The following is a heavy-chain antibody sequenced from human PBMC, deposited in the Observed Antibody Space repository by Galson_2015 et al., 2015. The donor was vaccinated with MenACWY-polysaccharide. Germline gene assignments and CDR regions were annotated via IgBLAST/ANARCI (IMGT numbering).Heavy chain of an antibody. V-gene: IGHV3-23*01. CDR3: AKASQWGAAAVGSFDH. Sequence: SLRLSCAASGFSITSYAVNWVRQAPGKGLEWVAVISGSGTVIRYADSVKGRFTISRDTSKSTLYLQMNSLRAEDTAKYYCAKASQWGAAAVGSFDHWGQGTLVTVSS. CDR2: ISGSGTVI. J-gene: IGHJ4*02. CDR1: GFSITSYA. D-gene: IGHD6-13*01.